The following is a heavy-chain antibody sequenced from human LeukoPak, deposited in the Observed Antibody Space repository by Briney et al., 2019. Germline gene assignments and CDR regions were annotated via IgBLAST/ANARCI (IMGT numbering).Heavy chain of an antibody. V-gene: IGHV1-69*05. CDR3: ARGGRENQGAFDI. CDR1: GGTFSSYA. J-gene: IGHJ3*02. CDR2: IIPIFGTA. D-gene: IGHD1-14*01. Sequence: SSVKVSCKASGGTFSSYAISWVRQAPGQGLEWMGGIIPIFGTANYAQKFRGRVTITTDESTSTAYMELSSLRSEDTAVYYCARGGRENQGAFDIWGQGTMVTVSS.